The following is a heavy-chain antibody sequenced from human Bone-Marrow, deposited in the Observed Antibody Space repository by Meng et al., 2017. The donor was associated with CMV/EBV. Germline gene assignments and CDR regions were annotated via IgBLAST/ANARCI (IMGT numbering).Heavy chain of an antibody. D-gene: IGHD4-11*01. Sequence: GGSLRLSCAASGFTFSSYAMHWVRQAPGKGLEWVGRIKSKTDGGTTDYAAPVKGRFTISRDDSKNTLYLQLNSLKTEDTAVYYCTTVSNYDLFDYWGQGTLVTVSS. V-gene: IGHV3-15*01. CDR1: GFTFSSYA. CDR2: IKSKTDGGTT. J-gene: IGHJ4*02. CDR3: TTVSNYDLFDY.